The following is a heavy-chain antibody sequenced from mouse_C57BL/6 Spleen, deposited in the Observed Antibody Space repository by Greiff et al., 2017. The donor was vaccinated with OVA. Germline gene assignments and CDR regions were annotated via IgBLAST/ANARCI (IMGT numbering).Heavy chain of an antibody. D-gene: IGHD1-1*01. CDR1: GFTFSSYA. CDR2: ISDGGSYT. Sequence: EVKLMDSGGGLVKPGGSLKLSCAASGFTFSSYAMSWVRQTPEKRLEWVATISDGGSYTYYPDNVKGRFTISRDNAKNNLYLQMSHLKSEDTAMYYCARERVGESLLYYFDYWGQGTTLTVSS. V-gene: IGHV5-4*01. CDR3: ARERVGESLLYYFDY. J-gene: IGHJ2*01.